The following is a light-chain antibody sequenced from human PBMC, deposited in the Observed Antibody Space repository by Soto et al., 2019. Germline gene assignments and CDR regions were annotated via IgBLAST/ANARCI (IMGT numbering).Light chain of an antibody. J-gene: IGKJ5*01. CDR2: DAS. V-gene: IGKV3-11*01. CDR3: QQRRSWPIT. CDR1: QTVDNY. Sequence: EIVLTQSPATLSLSPGERATLSCRASQTVDNYLAWYQQKPGQAPRLLIYDASNRGTGIPARFRGSGSETDFTLTISSLEPEDFAVYYCQQRRSWPITFGQGTRLEIK.